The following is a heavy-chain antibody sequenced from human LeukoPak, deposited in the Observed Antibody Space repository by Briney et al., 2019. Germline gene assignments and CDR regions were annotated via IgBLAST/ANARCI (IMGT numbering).Heavy chain of an antibody. CDR3: AAGPGYGDYSSYWYFDL. CDR2: INHSGST. V-gene: IGHV4-34*01. Sequence: SETLSLTCAVYGGSFSGYYWSWIRQPPGKGLEWIGEINHSGSTNYNPSLKSRVTISLDTSKNQFSLKLSSVTAADTAVYYCAAGPGYGDYSSYWYFDLXXRGTLVTVSS. CDR1: GGSFSGYY. D-gene: IGHD4-17*01. J-gene: IGHJ2*01.